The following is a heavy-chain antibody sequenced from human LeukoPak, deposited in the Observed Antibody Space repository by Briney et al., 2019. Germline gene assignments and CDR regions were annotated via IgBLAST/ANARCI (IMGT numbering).Heavy chain of an antibody. D-gene: IGHD6-19*01. Sequence: GAAVKVSCKASGYTFTGYYMHWVRQAPAQGLAWMGWINPYSGGTNYAQKFQGRVTMTRDTSISTDYMELSRLRSDDTDVYYCARDEGGIAVAGTVSWFDPWGQGTLVTVSS. CDR3: ARDEGGIAVAGTVSWFDP. CDR2: INPYSGGT. J-gene: IGHJ5*02. CDR1: GYTFTGYY. V-gene: IGHV1-2*02.